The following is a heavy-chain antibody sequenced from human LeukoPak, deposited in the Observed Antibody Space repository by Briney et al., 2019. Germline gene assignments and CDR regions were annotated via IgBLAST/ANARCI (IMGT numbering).Heavy chain of an antibody. Sequence: GSLRLSCAASGFTFSSYAMHWVRQAPGKGLEWVAVISYDGSNKYYADSVKGRFTISRDNSKNTPYLQMNSLRAEDTAVYYCARGIAVAGPPFDYWGQGTLVTVSS. J-gene: IGHJ4*02. CDR1: GFTFSSYA. CDR3: ARGIAVAGPPFDY. V-gene: IGHV3-30-3*01. CDR2: ISYDGSNK. D-gene: IGHD6-19*01.